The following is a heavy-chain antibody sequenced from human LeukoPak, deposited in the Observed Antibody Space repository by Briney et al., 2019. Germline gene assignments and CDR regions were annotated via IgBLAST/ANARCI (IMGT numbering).Heavy chain of an antibody. CDR1: GFTFSSYG. J-gene: IGHJ4*02. D-gene: IGHD6-6*01. Sequence: PGGSLRLSCAASGFTFSSYGMHWVRQAPGKGLEWVAVIWYDGSNKYYADSVKGRFTISRDNSKNTLYLQMNSLRAKDTAVYYCARVHFSSSPYFDYWGQGTLVTVSS. V-gene: IGHV3-33*01. CDR2: IWYDGSNK. CDR3: ARVHFSSSPYFDY.